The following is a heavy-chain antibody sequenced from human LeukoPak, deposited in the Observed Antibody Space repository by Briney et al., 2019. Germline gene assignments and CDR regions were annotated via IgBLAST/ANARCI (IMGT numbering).Heavy chain of an antibody. J-gene: IGHJ4*02. CDR3: ARAAALGFYDSSGYHGLFDY. Sequence: PSETLSLTCTVSGGSISSGGYYWSWIRQHPGKGLEGIGYIYYSGSTYDNPSLKSRVTISLDTSKNQFSLKLSSVTAADTAVYYCARAAALGFYDSSGYHGLFDYWGQGTLVTVSS. CDR1: GGSISSGGYY. CDR2: IYYSGST. V-gene: IGHV4-31*03. D-gene: IGHD3-22*01.